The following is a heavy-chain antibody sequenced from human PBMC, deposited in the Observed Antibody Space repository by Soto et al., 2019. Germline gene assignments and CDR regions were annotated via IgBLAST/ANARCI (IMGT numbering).Heavy chain of an antibody. D-gene: IGHD2-2*01. J-gene: IGHJ4*02. Sequence: EVQLLESGGGLVQPGGSLRLSCAASGFTFSNYAMNWVRQAPGKGLEWVSTISGSGGSPYYADSVKGRFTISRDNSKNTLYLQMNSLRAGDSAICYCAKEGTSRLYYFDYWGQGTLVTVSS. CDR2: ISGSGGSP. CDR1: GFTFSNYA. V-gene: IGHV3-23*01. CDR3: AKEGTSRLYYFDY.